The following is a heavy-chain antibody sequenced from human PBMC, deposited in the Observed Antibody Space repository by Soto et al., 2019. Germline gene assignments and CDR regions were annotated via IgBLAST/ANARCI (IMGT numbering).Heavy chain of an antibody. CDR3: ARDQVVRGVMGLGWFDP. J-gene: IGHJ5*02. Sequence: EVQLVESGGGLVQPGGSLRLSCAASGFTFSSYSMNWVRQAPGKGLEWVSYISSSSSTIYYADSVKGRFTISRDNAKNSLYLQMNSLRDADTAVYYCARDQVVRGVMGLGWFDPWGQGTLVTVSS. CDR1: GFTFSSYS. CDR2: ISSSSSTI. V-gene: IGHV3-48*02. D-gene: IGHD3-10*01.